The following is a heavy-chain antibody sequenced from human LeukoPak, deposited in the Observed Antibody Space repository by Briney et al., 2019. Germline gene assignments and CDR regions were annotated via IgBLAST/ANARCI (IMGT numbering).Heavy chain of an antibody. J-gene: IGHJ3*02. Sequence: PGGSLRLSCAASGFTFSSYAMSWVRQAPGKGLEWVSAISVSGGSTYYADSVKGRFTISRDNSKNTLYLQMNSLRAEDTAVYYCAKDLRGGNKINDAFDIWGQGTMVTVSS. CDR3: AKDLRGGNKINDAFDI. V-gene: IGHV3-23*01. CDR2: ISVSGGST. D-gene: IGHD4-23*01. CDR1: GFTFSSYA.